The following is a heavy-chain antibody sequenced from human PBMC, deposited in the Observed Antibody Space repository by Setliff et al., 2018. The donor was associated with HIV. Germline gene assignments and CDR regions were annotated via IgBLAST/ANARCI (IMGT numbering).Heavy chain of an antibody. CDR3: ATGIPSDLDY. CDR1: GASISRGNYY. CDR2: IYYSGST. V-gene: IGHV4-30-4*08. Sequence: TSETLSLTCTVSGASISRGNYYWTWIRQRPGKGLEWIAFIYYSGSTYYSPSLKTRVTISVDGSKNQFSLKLKSVTAADTAIYYCATGIPSDLDYWGQGTLVTVSS. D-gene: IGHD2-21*01. J-gene: IGHJ4*01.